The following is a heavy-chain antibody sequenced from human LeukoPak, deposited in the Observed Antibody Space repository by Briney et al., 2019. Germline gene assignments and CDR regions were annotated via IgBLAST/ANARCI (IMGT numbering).Heavy chain of an antibody. J-gene: IGHJ4*02. CDR3: AKEEGHVAVAGFDY. CDR2: ISGSGGST. CDR1: GVTFSSCA. V-gene: IGHV3-23*01. Sequence: GGSLRLSCAASGVTFSSCAMSWVRQAPGKGLEWVSAISGSGGSTYYADSVKGRFTISRDNSKNTLYLQMNGLRAEDTAVYYCAKEEGHVAVAGFDYWGQGTLVTVSS. D-gene: IGHD6-19*01.